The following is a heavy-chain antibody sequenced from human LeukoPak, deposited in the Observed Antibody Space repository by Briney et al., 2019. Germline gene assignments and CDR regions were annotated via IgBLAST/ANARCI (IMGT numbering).Heavy chain of an antibody. CDR2: IYYTGST. Sequence: PSETLSLTCSVSVASISSHYWSWIRQPPGKGQEWIGYIYYTGSTNYNPSLKSRVTISVDTSKNQFSLKLNSVTAADTAVYYCARALPAYGSSSGFDYWGQGALVTVSS. CDR3: ARALPAYGSSSGFDY. D-gene: IGHD6-6*01. CDR1: VASISSHY. V-gene: IGHV4-59*11. J-gene: IGHJ4*02.